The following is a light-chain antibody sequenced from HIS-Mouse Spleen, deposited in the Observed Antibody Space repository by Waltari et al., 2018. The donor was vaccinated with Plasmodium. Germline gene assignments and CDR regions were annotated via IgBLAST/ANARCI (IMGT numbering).Light chain of an antibody. Sequence: SYELTQPPSVSVSTGQTARNTCPGDALPKKYAYWYQQESGQAPVLVIYDESKRPSGNPERFSGSSSGTMATLTISGAQVEDEADYYCYSTDSSGNHRVFGGGTKLTVL. CDR3: YSTDSSGNHRV. J-gene: IGLJ3*02. CDR1: ALPKKY. CDR2: DES. V-gene: IGLV3-10*01.